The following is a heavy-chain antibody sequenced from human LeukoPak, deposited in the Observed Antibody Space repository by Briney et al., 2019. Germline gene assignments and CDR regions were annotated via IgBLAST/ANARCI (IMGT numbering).Heavy chain of an antibody. D-gene: IGHD6-13*01. V-gene: IGHV3-64D*09. CDR1: GFTFSRYA. CDR2: ISTNGGVT. J-gene: IGHJ4*02. CDR3: AKDVSSTYYYFDY. Sequence: GGSLRLSCSASGFTFSRYAMHWVRQAPGKGLEYVSAISTNGGVTYYADSVKGRFTISRDNSKDTLYLEMSSLRVDDTAVYYCAKDVSSTYYYFDYWGQGTLVTVSS.